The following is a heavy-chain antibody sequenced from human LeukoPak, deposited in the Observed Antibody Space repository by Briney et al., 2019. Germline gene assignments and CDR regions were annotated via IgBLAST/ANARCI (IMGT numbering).Heavy chain of an antibody. V-gene: IGHV4-61*02. Sequence: SQTLSLTCTVSGGSISSGSYYWSWIRQPAGKGLEWIGRIYTSGSTNYNPSLKSRVTISVDTSKNQFSLKLSSVTAADTAVYYCARSRSYLFNHHHGWFDYWGQGTLVTVSS. CDR3: ARSRSYLFNHHHGWFDY. D-gene: IGHD6-19*01. CDR1: GGSISSGSYY. J-gene: IGHJ4*02. CDR2: IYTSGST.